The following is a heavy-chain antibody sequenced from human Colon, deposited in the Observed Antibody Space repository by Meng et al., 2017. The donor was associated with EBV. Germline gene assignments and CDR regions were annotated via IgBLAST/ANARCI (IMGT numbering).Heavy chain of an antibody. J-gene: IGHJ4*02. D-gene: IGHD5-18*01. CDR1: GGSISSGGYY. V-gene: IGHV4-31*03. CDR2: IYYSGST. CDR3: ARGGYYSFDY. Sequence: QLQLQESGPGLVKPSQTLSLTCTVSGGSISSGGYYWSWIRQHPGKGLEWIGYIYYSGSTNYNPSLKSRVTISVDKSKNQFSLKLTSVTAADTAVYYCARGGYYSFDYWGQRTLVTVSS.